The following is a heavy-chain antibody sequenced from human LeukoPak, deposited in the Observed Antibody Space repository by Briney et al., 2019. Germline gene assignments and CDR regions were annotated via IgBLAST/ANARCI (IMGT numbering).Heavy chain of an antibody. CDR2: ISSSSSYI. V-gene: IGHV3-21*01. CDR3: AELGITMIGGV. Sequence: GGSLRLSCAASGFTFSSYTMNWVRQAPGKGLELVSSISSSSSYIYYADSVKGRFTISRDNAKNSLYLQMNSLRAEDTAVYYCAELGITMIGGVWGKGTTVTISS. J-gene: IGHJ6*04. D-gene: IGHD3-10*02. CDR1: GFTFSSYT.